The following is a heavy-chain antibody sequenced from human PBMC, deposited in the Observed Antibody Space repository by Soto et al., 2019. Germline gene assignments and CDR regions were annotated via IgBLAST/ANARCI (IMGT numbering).Heavy chain of an antibody. CDR1: GFTFDDYT. D-gene: IGHD3-3*01. J-gene: IGHJ4*02. V-gene: IGHV3-43*01. Sequence: GGSLRLSCAASGFTFDDYTMHWVRQAPGKGLEWVSLISWDGGSTYYADSVKGRFTISRDNSKNSLYLQMNSLRTEDTALYYCEKPELRFLEWLPLGYWGQGPLVTVSS. CDR2: ISWDGGST. CDR3: EKPELRFLEWLPLGY.